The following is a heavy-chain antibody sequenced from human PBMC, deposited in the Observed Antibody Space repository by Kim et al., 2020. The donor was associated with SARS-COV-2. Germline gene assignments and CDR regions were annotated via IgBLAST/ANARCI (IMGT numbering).Heavy chain of an antibody. V-gene: IGHV4-34*01. Sequence: SLNSRVTISVDTSENQFSRKLSSVTAADTAVYYCARGRHYYGSENRPFDYWGQGTLVTVSS. J-gene: IGHJ4*02. D-gene: IGHD3-10*01. CDR3: ARGRHYYGSENRPFDY.